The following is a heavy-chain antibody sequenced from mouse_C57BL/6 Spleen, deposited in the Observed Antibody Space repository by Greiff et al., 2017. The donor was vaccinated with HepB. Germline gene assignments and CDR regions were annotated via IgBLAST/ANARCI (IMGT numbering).Heavy chain of an antibody. V-gene: IGHV1-52*01. CDR2: IDPSDSET. CDR1: GYTFTSYW. J-gene: IGHJ4*01. CDR3: ARSRSYYGYDPSYYAMDY. D-gene: IGHD2-2*01. Sequence: VQLQQPGAELVRPGSPVKLSCKASGYTFTSYWMHWVKQRPIQGLEWIGNIDPSDSETHYNQKFKDKATLTVDKSSSTAYMQLSSLTSEDSAVYYCARSRSYYGYDPSYYAMDYWGQGTSVTVSS.